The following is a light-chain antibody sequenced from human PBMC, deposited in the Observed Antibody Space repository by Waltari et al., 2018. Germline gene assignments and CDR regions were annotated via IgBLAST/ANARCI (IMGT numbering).Light chain of an antibody. CDR3: AAWEDSLDVVV. Sequence: QSVLTQPPSASGTPGPRVTIPCSGGSSNIGSNSVNWYQQPPGTAPKLLIYSSRQRPSGVPDRFSGSKSGTSASLAISGLQSEDEADYYCAAWEDSLDVVVFGGGNKLSVL. V-gene: IGLV1-44*01. CDR2: SSR. CDR1: SSNIGSNS. J-gene: IGLJ2*01.